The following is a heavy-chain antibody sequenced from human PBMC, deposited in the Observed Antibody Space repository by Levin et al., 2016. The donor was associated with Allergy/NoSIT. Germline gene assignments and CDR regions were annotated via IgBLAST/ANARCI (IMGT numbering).Heavy chain of an antibody. CDR3: AKGKGNSGWTFRYFDL. J-gene: IGHJ2*01. CDR2: ISGSGGST. D-gene: IGHD6-19*01. V-gene: IGHV3-23*01. Sequence: VRQAPGKGLEWVSAISGSGGSTYYADSVKGRFTISRDNSKNTLYLQMNSLRAEDTAIYYCAKGKGNSGWTFRYFDLWGRGTLVTVSS.